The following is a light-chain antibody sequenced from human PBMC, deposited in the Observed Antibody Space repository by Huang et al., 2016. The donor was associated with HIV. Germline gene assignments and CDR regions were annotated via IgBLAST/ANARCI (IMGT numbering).Light chain of an antibody. CDR2: EAS. J-gene: IGKJ4*01. V-gene: IGKV3-15*01. Sequence: DIVMTQSPATLSVSPGERATLSCRASRSVTSKLAWYQQKPGQAPRLLIYEASTRATGIPARFSGSGSGKEFTLSISSLQSEDFGVYYCQQYNNWPPVTFGGGTKVEIK. CDR1: RSVTSK. CDR3: QQYNNWPPVT.